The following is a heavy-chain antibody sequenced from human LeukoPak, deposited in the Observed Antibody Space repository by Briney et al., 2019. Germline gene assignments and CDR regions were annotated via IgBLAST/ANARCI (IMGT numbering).Heavy chain of an antibody. D-gene: IGHD3-22*01. CDR1: GYTFSNYA. CDR2: INAGNGNT. V-gene: IGHV1-3*03. J-gene: IGHJ4*02. Sequence: ASVKVSCKASGYTFSNYAMHWVRQAPGQRLEWMGWINAGNGNTRYSQEFQGRVTITRDTSASTAYMELSSLKDEDMSVYYCARDRHKYNYDGSGYPPYWGQGTLVTVSS. CDR3: ARDRHKYNYDGSGYPPY.